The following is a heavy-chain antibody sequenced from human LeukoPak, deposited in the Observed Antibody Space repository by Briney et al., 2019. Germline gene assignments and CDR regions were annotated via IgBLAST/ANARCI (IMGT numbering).Heavy chain of an antibody. Sequence: GGSLRLSCGASGFTFSDYYMSWIRQAPGKGLEWVSYISSSGSTIYYADSVKGRFTISRDNAKNSLYLQMNSLRAEDTAVYYCARLSIAAAGPRYWYFDLWGRGTLVTVSS. J-gene: IGHJ2*01. V-gene: IGHV3-11*01. CDR1: GFTFSDYY. CDR3: ARLSIAAAGPRYWYFDL. D-gene: IGHD6-13*01. CDR2: ISSSGSTI.